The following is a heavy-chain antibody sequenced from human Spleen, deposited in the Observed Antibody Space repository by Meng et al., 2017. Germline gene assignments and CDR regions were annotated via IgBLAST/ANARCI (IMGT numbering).Heavy chain of an antibody. J-gene: IGHJ4*02. CDR3: TRVGDYYDSSGYYLGYYFDY. D-gene: IGHD3-22*01. CDR1: GFTFSGYN. CDR2: ISGGTPPYI. Sequence: GESLKISCAASGFTFSGYNMNWVRQVPGKGLEWVSYISGGTPPYIHYADSVKGRFTISRDNAKNTLYLQMNSLRAEDTAVYYCTRVGDYYDSSGYYLGYYFDYWGQGTLVTVSS. V-gene: IGHV3-21*01.